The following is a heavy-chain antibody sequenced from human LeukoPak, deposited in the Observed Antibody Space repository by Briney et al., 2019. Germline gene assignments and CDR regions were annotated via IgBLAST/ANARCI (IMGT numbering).Heavy chain of an antibody. CDR1: GGSISTYY. J-gene: IGHJ6*02. D-gene: IGHD1-26*01. CDR3: VADPGWEDNYYYGMDF. V-gene: IGHV4-59*08. CDR2: ISYSGST. Sequence: PSETLSLTCTVSGGSISTYYWSWIRQPPGKGLEWIGYISYSGSTNYNPSLKSRVTISVDTSKNQFSLKLSSVTAADTAVYYCVADPGWEDNYYYGMDFWGQGTTVTVSS.